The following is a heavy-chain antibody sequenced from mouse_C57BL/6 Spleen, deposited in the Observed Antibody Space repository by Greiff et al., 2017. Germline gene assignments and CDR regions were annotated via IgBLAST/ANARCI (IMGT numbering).Heavy chain of an antibody. J-gene: IGHJ2*01. V-gene: IGHV5-6*01. CDR1: GFTFSSYG. CDR3: ARQGYDEDFDY. CDR2: ISSGGSYT. D-gene: IGHD2-3*01. Sequence: EVQGVESGGDLVKPGGSLKLSCAASGFTFSSYGMSWVRQTPDKRLEWVATISSGGSYTYYPDSVKGRFTISRDNAKNTLYLKMSSLKSEDTAMYYCARQGYDEDFDYWGQGTTLTVSS.